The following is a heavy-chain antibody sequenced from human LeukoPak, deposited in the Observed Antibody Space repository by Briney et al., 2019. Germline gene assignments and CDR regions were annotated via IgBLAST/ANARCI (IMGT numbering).Heavy chain of an antibody. V-gene: IGHV4-59*01. Sequence: SETLSLTCTVSGGSISSYYWSWIRQPPGKGLEWIGYIYYSGSTNYNPSLKSRATISVDTSKNQFSLKLSSVTAADTAVYYCASTIQLWLEGYMDVWGKGTTVTVSS. D-gene: IGHD5-18*01. CDR3: ASTIQLWLEGYMDV. CDR2: IYYSGST. CDR1: GGSISSYY. J-gene: IGHJ6*03.